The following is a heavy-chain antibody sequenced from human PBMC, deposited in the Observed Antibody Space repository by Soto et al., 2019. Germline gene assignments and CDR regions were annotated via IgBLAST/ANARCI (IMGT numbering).Heavy chain of an antibody. D-gene: IGHD3-22*01. CDR2: ISYDGSNK. CDR3: ARLIVVVITTGAFDI. Sequence: GGSLRLSCAASGFTFNSYGFNWVRQAPGKGLEWVAVISYDGSNKYYADSVKGRFTISRDNSKNTLYLQMNSLRAEDTAVYYCARLIVVVITTGAFDIWGQGTMVTVSS. V-gene: IGHV3-30*19. J-gene: IGHJ3*02. CDR1: GFTFNSYG.